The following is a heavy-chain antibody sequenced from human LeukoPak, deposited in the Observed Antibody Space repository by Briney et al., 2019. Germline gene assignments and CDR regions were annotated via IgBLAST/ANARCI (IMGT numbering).Heavy chain of an antibody. J-gene: IGHJ6*02. CDR2: INHSGST. CDR1: GGSFSGYY. CDR3: ARGPAAGEEYYYYGMDV. V-gene: IGHV4-34*01. Sequence: PSETLSLTCAVYGGSFSGYYWSWIRQPPGKGLEWIGEINHSGSTNYNPSLKSRVTISVDTSKNQFSLKLSSVTAADTAVYYCARGPAAGEEYYYYGMDVWGQGTLVTVSS. D-gene: IGHD4-17*01.